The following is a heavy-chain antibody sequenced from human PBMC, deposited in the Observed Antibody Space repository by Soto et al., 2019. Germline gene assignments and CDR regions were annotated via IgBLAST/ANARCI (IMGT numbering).Heavy chain of an antibody. CDR3: ARGPYSGWPIASY. CDR2: VRHDGIT. D-gene: IGHD6-19*01. Sequence: QVQIQQWGAGLLKPSETLSLTCAVSGGSFSGYFWTWIRQPPGQGLEWIAEVRHDGITSYKSSLKSRVSMSVDTSASQISLKLISVTAADTALYYCARGPYSGWPIASYWGQGILVTVSS. CDR1: GGSFSGYF. J-gene: IGHJ4*02. V-gene: IGHV4-34*01.